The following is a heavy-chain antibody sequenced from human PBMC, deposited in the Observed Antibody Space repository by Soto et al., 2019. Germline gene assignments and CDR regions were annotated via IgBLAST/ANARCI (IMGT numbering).Heavy chain of an antibody. V-gene: IGHV3-13*01. CDR1: GFTFSSYD. D-gene: IGHD3-16*01. CDR2: IGTAGDT. CDR3: ARGGGDDAFDI. J-gene: IGHJ3*02. Sequence: VQVMQSRGGVVQPGGSLRLSCAASGFTFSSYDMHWVRQATGKGLEWVSAIGTAGDTYYPGSVKGRFTISRENAKNSLYLQRNSLRAGDTAVYYWARGGGDDAFDIWGQGTMVTVSS.